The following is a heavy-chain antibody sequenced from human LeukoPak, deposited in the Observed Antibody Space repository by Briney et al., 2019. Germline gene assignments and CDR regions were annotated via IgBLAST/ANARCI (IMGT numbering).Heavy chain of an antibody. D-gene: IGHD6-19*01. J-gene: IGHJ6*04. CDR2: IIPIFGTA. CDR1: GGTFSSYA. Sequence: SVNVSCKASGGTFSSYAISWVRQAPGQGLEWMGGIIPIFGTANYAQKFQGRVTITADESTSTAYMELSSLRSEDTAVYYCAREGVEQWLVGRLDVWGKGTTVTVSS. CDR3: AREGVEQWLVGRLDV. V-gene: IGHV1-69*01.